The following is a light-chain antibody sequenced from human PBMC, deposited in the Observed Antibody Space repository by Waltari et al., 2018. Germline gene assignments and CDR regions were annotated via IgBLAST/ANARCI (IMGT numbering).Light chain of an antibody. Sequence: DIQMTQSPASLSASIGDSVTITCRASQGIRNSLVWYQWKPGTAPKLLLSPSSTLASGVPSSFSGSGSGTVYTLTISSLQPEDLATYSCQQFYSLPYTFGQGTRLEL. J-gene: IGKJ2*01. CDR2: PSS. CDR1: QGIRNS. CDR3: QQFYSLPYT. V-gene: IGKV1-NL1*01.